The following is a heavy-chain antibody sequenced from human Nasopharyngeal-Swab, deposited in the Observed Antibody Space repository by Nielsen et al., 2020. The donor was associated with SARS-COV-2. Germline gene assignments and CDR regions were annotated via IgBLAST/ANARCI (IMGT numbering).Heavy chain of an antibody. D-gene: IGHD3-16*02. CDR2: INAGNGNT. CDR1: GYTFTSYA. V-gene: IGHV1-3*01. Sequence: ASVKVSCKASGYTFTSYAMHWVRQAPGQRLEWMGWINAGNGNTKYSQKFQGRVTITRDTSASTAYMELSSLRSEDTAVYGCARVHTARHYDYIWGSYRFPAFDYWGQGTLFTFSS. J-gene: IGHJ4*02. CDR3: ARVHTARHYDYIWGSYRFPAFDY.